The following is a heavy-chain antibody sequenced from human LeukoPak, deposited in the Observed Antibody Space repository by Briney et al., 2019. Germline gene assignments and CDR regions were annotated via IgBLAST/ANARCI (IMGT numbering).Heavy chain of an antibody. Sequence: SETLSLTCTVSGGSISSYYWSWIRQPPGKGLEWIGYIYYSGSTNYNPSLKSRVTISVDTSKNQFSLKLSSVTAADTAVYYCAREVPPYWDFWSGYGERPGWFDPWGQGTLVTVSS. V-gene: IGHV4-59*12. J-gene: IGHJ5*02. CDR3: AREVPPYWDFWSGYGERPGWFDP. CDR2: IYYSGST. CDR1: GGSISSYY. D-gene: IGHD3-3*02.